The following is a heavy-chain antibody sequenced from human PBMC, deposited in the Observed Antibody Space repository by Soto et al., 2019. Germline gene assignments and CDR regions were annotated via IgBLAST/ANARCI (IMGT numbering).Heavy chain of an antibody. CDR2: INAGNGNT. V-gene: IGHV1-3*01. CDR1: GYTFTSYA. Sequence: ASVKVSCKASGYTFTSYAMHWVRQAPGQRLEWMGWINAGNGNTKYSQKFQGRVTMTRNTSISTAYMELSSLRSEDTAVYYCARAPRGNYGYPSYFDDWGQGTLVTVYS. D-gene: IGHD3-10*01. J-gene: IGHJ4*02. CDR3: ARAPRGNYGYPSYFDD.